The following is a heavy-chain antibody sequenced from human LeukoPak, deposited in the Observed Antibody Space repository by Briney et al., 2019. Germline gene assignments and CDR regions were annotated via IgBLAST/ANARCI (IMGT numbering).Heavy chain of an antibody. Sequence: GGSLRLSCAVSGITLRNYGMSWVRQAPGKGLEGVAGISESGCRTKYADSVTGRFTISRDNSKTTLYLQMNSLRAADTAVYFCAKPGVVIRVILVGFHKEAYYFDSWGQGALVTVSS. J-gene: IGHJ4*02. D-gene: IGHD3-22*01. CDR1: GITLRNYG. V-gene: IGHV3-23*01. CDR2: ISESGCRT. CDR3: AKPGVVIRVILVGFHKEAYYFDS.